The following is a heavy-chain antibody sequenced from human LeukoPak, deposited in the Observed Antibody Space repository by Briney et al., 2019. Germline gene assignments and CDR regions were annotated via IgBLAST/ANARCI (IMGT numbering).Heavy chain of an antibody. D-gene: IGHD1-7*01. CDR2: ITSNGGST. V-gene: IGHV3-64D*09. CDR3: LEGNFGTPFDC. Sequence: PGGSLRLSCSASGFTFSGFAIHWVRQAPGKGLEYVSAITSNGGSTHYADSVKGRFTISRDNSKNTVYLQMSRLRDEDRAVYCCLEGNFGTPFDCWGQGTQVTVSS. CDR1: GFTFSGFA. J-gene: IGHJ4*02.